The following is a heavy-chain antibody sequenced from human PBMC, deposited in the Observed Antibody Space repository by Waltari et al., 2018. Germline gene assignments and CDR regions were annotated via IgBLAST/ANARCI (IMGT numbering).Heavy chain of an antibody. CDR3: ARRKPLSLIVADEGAFDI. CDR1: GGSLCDDY. CDR2: VNHSGDT. V-gene: IGHV4-34*01. Sequence: QVKLQQRGAGLLKPSETLSPTCAVYGGSLCDDYWSWIRQPPGKGLEWIGEVNHSGDTNYHPSLKSRVSTSVDMSKNQFSLDLTSVTGADTATYYCARRKPLSLIVADEGAFDIWGQGTVVSVSS. J-gene: IGHJ3*02. D-gene: IGHD5-12*01.